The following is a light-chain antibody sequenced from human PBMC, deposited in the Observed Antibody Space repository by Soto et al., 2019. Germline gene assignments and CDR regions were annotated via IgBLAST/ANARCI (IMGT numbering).Light chain of an antibody. CDR1: QSVSSSR. Sequence: DIVLTQSPATLSLSPGERATLSCGASQSVSSSRLAWYQQKPALAPRLLIYDGFLRATGIPDRFSGSGSGTDFTLTISRLEPEDFAVYYCQQYGNSPRLTFGGGTKVDIK. V-gene: IGKV3D-20*01. CDR2: DGF. J-gene: IGKJ4*01. CDR3: QQYGNSPRLT.